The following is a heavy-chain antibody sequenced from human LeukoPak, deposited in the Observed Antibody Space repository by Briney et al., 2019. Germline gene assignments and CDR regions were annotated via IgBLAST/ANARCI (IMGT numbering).Heavy chain of an antibody. D-gene: IGHD2-2*01. J-gene: IGHJ4*02. V-gene: IGHV1-69*06. CDR2: IIPIFGTA. Sequence: ASVKVSCKVSGYTLTELSMHWVRQAPGQGLEWMGGIIPIFGTANYAQKFQGRVTITADKSTSTAYMELGSLRSEDTAVYYCAGGVGYCSSTSCLLFDYWGQGTLVTVSS. CDR3: AGGVGYCSSTSCLLFDY. CDR1: GYTLTELS.